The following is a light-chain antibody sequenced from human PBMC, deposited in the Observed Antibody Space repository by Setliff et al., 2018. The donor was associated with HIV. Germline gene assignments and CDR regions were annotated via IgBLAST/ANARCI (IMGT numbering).Light chain of an antibody. Sequence: QSALTQPRSVSGSPGQSVTVSCTGSSTDVGGYRYVSWYQQHPGKAPKLIIFDVNRRPSGVPDRFSGSKSGDTASLTISGLQSEDEADYYCCSYSGTDTYIFGTGTKVTGL. CDR3: CSYSGTDTYI. V-gene: IGLV2-11*01. CDR1: STDVGGYRY. CDR2: DVN. J-gene: IGLJ1*01.